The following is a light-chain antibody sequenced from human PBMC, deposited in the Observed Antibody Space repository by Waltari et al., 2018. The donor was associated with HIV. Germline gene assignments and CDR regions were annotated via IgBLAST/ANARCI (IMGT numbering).Light chain of an antibody. Sequence: IQMTQSPSSLSASVRDRVTITCQASQDISNHLNWYQQKPGKAPKLLIYDTSNLETGVPSRFSGSGSGTDFTLTINSLQPEDIATYYCQQYNGLPYTFGQGTKLEIQ. CDR2: DTS. CDR3: QQYNGLPYT. CDR1: QDISNH. J-gene: IGKJ2*01. V-gene: IGKV1-33*01.